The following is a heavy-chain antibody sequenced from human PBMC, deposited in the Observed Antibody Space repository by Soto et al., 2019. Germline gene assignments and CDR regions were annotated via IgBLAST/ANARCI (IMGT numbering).Heavy chain of an antibody. CDR2: INHSGST. J-gene: IGHJ1*01. D-gene: IGHD3-3*01. CDR1: GGSFSGYY. CDR3: ARGRRLKYYDFWSGYFGFQH. V-gene: IGHV4-34*01. Sequence: SETLSLTCAIYGGSFSGYYWSWIRQPPGKGLEWIGEINHSGSTNYNPSLKSRVTISVDTSKNQFSLKLSSVTAADTAVYYCARGRRLKYYDFWSGYFGFQHWGQGTLVTVSS.